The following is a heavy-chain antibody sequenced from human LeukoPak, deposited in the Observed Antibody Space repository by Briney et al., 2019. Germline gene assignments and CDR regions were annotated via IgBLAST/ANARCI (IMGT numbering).Heavy chain of an antibody. CDR2: INHSGST. V-gene: IGHV4-34*01. D-gene: IGHD5-18*01. J-gene: IGHJ1*01. CDR3: ASGGYQLYFQH. CDR1: GGSFSGYY. Sequence: TSETLSLTCAVYGGSFSGYYWSWIRQPPGKGLEWIGEINHSGSTNYNPSLKSRVTISVDTSKNQFSLKLSSVTAADTAVYYCASGGYQLYFQHWGQGTLVTVSS.